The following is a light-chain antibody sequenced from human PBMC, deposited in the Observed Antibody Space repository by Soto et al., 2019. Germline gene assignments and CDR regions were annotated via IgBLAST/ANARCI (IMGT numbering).Light chain of an antibody. J-gene: IGLJ2*01. CDR1: SSDVGGYNY. Sequence: QSVLTQPASVSGSPGQSITISCTGTSSDVGGYNYVSWYQQHSGKVPKLMIYDVTSRPSGVSNRFSGSKSGNTASLTISGLQAEDEADYYCTSYTSSNTLVFGGGTKVTVL. CDR2: DVT. CDR3: TSYTSSNTLV. V-gene: IGLV2-14*03.